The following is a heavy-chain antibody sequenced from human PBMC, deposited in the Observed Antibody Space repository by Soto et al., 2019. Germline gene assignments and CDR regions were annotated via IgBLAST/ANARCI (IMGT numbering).Heavy chain of an antibody. CDR2: INHSGST. Sequence: SETLSLTCAVYGGSFSGYYWSWIRQPPGKGLEWIGEINHSGSTNYNPSLKSRVTISVDTPKNRFSLKLSSVTAADTAVYYCARGVNSGSYYFDYWGQGTLVTVSS. V-gene: IGHV4-34*01. D-gene: IGHD1-26*01. CDR3: ARGVNSGSYYFDY. J-gene: IGHJ4*02. CDR1: GGSFSGYY.